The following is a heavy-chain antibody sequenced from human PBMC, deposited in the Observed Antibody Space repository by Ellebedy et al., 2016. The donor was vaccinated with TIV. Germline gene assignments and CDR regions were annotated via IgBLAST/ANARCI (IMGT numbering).Heavy chain of an antibody. Sequence: GESLKISCAASGFTFDDYTMHWVRQAPGKGLEWGSLISWVGGSTYYADSVKGRFTISRNNSKHSLSLQMNSLRTEYTALYYCAKGPMGTYYFDYWGQGTLVTVSS. V-gene: IGHV3-43*01. CDR1: GFTFDDYT. J-gene: IGHJ4*02. CDR3: AKGPMGTYYFDY. D-gene: IGHD7-27*01. CDR2: ISWVGGST.